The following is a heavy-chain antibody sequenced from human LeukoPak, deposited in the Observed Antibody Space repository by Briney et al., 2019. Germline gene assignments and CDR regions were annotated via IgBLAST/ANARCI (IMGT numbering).Heavy chain of an antibody. V-gene: IGHV4-30-2*01. J-gene: IGHJ3*02. CDR3: ASSLRRDAFDI. Sequence: PSQTLSLTCAVSGGSISSGGYSWSWIRQPPGKGLEWIGYIYHSGSAYYNPSLKSRVTISVDRSKSQFSLKLSSVTAADTAVYYCASSLRRDAFDIWGQGTMVTVSS. CDR1: GGSISSGGYS. CDR2: IYHSGSA. D-gene: IGHD5-12*01.